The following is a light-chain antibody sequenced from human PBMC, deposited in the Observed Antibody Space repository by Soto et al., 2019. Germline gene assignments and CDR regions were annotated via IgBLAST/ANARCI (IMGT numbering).Light chain of an antibody. CDR2: ANS. J-gene: IGLJ3*02. CDR1: SSNIGAGYD. CDR3: QSYDSSLSGSV. Sequence: QSVLTQPPSVSGAPGQRVTISCTGSSSNIGAGYDVHWYQQFPGTAPRLLIYANSIRPAGVPDRFSASKSDTSASLAITGLQAEDEADYYCQSYDSSLSGSVFGGGTQLTVL. V-gene: IGLV1-40*01.